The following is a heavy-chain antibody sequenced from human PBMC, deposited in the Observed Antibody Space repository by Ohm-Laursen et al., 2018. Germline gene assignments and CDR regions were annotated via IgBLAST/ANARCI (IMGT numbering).Heavy chain of an antibody. CDR3: AKRLWDIRSESFDF. V-gene: IGHV3-9*01. D-gene: IGHD1-26*01. CDR2: ISWNSGSI. Sequence: SLRLSCAASGFTFDDYAMHWVRQAPGKGLEWVSGISWNSGSIGYADSVKGRFTISRDNSKNTLHLQMNSLRVEDTALYYCAKRLWDIRSESFDFWGQGTRVTVSS. J-gene: IGHJ4*02. CDR1: GFTFDDYA.